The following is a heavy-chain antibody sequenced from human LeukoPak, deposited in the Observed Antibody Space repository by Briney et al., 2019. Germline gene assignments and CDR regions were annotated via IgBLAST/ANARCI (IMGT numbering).Heavy chain of an antibody. CDR3: ASTLCGSTSCFLNDAFDI. CDR2: IYTSGST. Sequence: PSETLSLTCTVSGGSISSYYWSWIRQPPGKGLEWIGRIYTSGSTNYNPSLKSRVTMSVDTSKNQFSLKLSSVTAADTAAYYCASTLCGSTSCFLNDAFDIWGQGTMVTVSS. J-gene: IGHJ3*02. V-gene: IGHV4-4*07. D-gene: IGHD2-2*01. CDR1: GGSISSYY.